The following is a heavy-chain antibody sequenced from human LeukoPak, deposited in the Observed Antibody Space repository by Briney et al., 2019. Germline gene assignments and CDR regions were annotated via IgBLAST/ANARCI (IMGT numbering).Heavy chain of an antibody. J-gene: IGHJ6*03. CDR3: ARHVYYDILSGYYYYYMDV. CDR2: INHSGST. D-gene: IGHD3-9*01. Sequence: SGTLSLTCAVYGGSFSGYYWSWIRQPPGKGLEWIGEINHSGSTNYNPSLKSRVTISVDTSKNQFSLKLSSVTAADTAVYYCARHVYYDILSGYYYYYMDVWGKGTTVTISS. CDR1: GGSFSGYY. V-gene: IGHV4-34*01.